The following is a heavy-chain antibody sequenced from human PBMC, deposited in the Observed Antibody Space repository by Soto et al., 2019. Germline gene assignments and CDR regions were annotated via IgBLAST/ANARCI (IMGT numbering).Heavy chain of an antibody. J-gene: IGHJ4*02. V-gene: IGHV1-18*01. CDR2: ISAYNGNT. D-gene: IGHD6-13*01. CDR1: GYTFTSYG. Sequence: QVQLVQSGAEVKKPGASVKVSCKASGYTFTSYGISWVRQAPGQGLEWMGWISAYNGNTNYAQKLQGRVTMTTDTSTSTAHMELRSLRSDDTAVYYCARDYRTIAAAAPVGDWGQGTLVTVSS. CDR3: ARDYRTIAAAAPVGD.